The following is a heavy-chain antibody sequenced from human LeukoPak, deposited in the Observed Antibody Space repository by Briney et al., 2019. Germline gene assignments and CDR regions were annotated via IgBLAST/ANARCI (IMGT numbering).Heavy chain of an antibody. D-gene: IGHD1-26*01. Sequence: PGGSLRLSCAASGFTFSSYEMNWVRQAPGKGLEWVSAISGSGGSTYYADSVKGRFTISRDNAKNSLYLHMNSLRAEDTALYYCARDRGGKWELLGAFDIWGQGTMVIVSS. CDR3: ARDRGGKWELLGAFDI. J-gene: IGHJ3*02. CDR1: GFTFSSYE. V-gene: IGHV3-48*03. CDR2: ISGSGGST.